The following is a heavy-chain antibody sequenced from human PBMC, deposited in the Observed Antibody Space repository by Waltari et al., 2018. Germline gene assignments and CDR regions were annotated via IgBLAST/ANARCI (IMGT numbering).Heavy chain of an antibody. V-gene: IGHV1-2*06. CDR1: GYTFTGYY. CDR3: AKDYYDSSGYPFLYD. J-gene: IGHJ4*02. D-gene: IGHD3-22*01. Sequence: QVQLVQSGAEVKKPGASVKVSCKASGYTFTGYYMHWVRQAPGQGLEWMGRINPNSGGTNYAQKFQGRVTMTRDTSISTAYMELSRLRSDDTAVYYCAKDYYDSSGYPFLYDWGQGTLVTVSS. CDR2: INPNSGGT.